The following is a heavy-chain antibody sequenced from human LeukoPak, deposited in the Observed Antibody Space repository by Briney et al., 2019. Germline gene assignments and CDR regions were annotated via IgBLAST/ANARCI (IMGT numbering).Heavy chain of an antibody. CDR1: AFTFDDYA. V-gene: IGHV3-9*01. D-gene: IGHD6-13*01. CDR2: ISWNSGST. J-gene: IGHJ4*02. CDR3: AKDKHYSSSWSLFDS. Sequence: PGRSLRLSCAASAFTFDDYAMHWVRQAPGEGLEWVSGISWNSGSTGYADSVKGRFTISRDNAKNSLYLQMNSLRAEDTAFYYCAKDKHYSSSWSLFDSWGQGTLVTVSS.